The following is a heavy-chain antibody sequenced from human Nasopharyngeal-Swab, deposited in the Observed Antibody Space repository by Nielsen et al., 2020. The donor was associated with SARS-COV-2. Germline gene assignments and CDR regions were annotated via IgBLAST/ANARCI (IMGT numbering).Heavy chain of an antibody. CDR1: GGSFSGYY. V-gene: IGHV4-34*01. CDR3: ARGPVVAYCGGDCYSEVILPGFDY. Sequence: GSLRLSCAVYGGSFSGYYWSWIRQPPGKGLEWIGEINHGGSTNYNPSLKSRVTISVDTSKNQFSLKLSPVTAADTALYYCARGPVVAYCGGDCYSEVILPGFDYWGQGTLVTVSS. J-gene: IGHJ4*02. D-gene: IGHD2-21*02. CDR2: INHGGST.